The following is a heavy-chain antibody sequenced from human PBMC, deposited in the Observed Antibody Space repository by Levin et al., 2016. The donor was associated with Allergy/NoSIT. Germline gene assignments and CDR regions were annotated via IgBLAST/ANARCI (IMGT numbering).Heavy chain of an antibody. J-gene: IGHJ2*01. D-gene: IGHD1-26*01. V-gene: IGHV4-4*09. CDR3: ARYQEVGHRNWYFDL. Sequence: SETLSLTCSVSGDSMKNNYWTWIRQSPVKGLEWIGYIYSNEATNYNPSLKSRVSLSIDKSKNQISLTLNSVTAADTAIYFCARYQEVGHRNWYFDLWGRGTLVKVSS. CDR2: IYSNEAT. CDR1: GDSMKNNY.